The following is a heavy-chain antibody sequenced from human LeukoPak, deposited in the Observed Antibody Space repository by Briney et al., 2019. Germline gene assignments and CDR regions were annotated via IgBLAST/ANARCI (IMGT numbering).Heavy chain of an antibody. V-gene: IGHV1-2*02. CDR3: ARDPPGVRYGRPIFDF. CDR1: GYTFTDYY. J-gene: IGHJ4*02. CDR2: INPNSGGT. Sequence: ASVKVSCKASGYTFTDYYMHWVRQAPGQGLEWMGWINPNSGGTNYAQKFQGRVTMTRDKSISTAYMELYSLRSDDPAVYYCARDPPGVRYGRPIFDFWGQGTLVTVSS. D-gene: IGHD2-8*01.